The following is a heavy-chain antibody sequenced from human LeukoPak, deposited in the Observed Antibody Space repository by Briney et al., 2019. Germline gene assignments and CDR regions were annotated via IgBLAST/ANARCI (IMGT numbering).Heavy chain of an antibody. CDR1: GLTFSSYA. D-gene: IGHD3-3*01. J-gene: IGHJ4*02. Sequence: QPGGSLRLSCAASGLTFSSYAMSWVRQPPGKGLEWVSAISGSGGSTHYADSVKGRFTISRDNSKNALYLQMNSLRAEDTAVYYCAKATRTITIFGVALHYWGQGTLVTVSS. CDR3: AKATRTITIFGVALHY. V-gene: IGHV3-23*01. CDR2: ISGSGGST.